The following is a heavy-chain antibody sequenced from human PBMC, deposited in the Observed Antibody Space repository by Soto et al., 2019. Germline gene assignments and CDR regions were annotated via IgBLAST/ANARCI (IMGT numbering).Heavy chain of an antibody. J-gene: IGHJ6*02. D-gene: IGHD3-3*02. CDR1: GGTFGNSA. V-gene: IGHV1-69*12. CDR3: ARDKDRQQLGGNYYYGIDV. Sequence: QVQLVQSGAEVKKPGSSVTVSCKASGGTFGNSAVSWVRQAPGQGLEWMGGIIPIFRTPDYAQKFQGRVKITADESTSTVYMELTSLRSEDTAVYYCARDKDRQQLGGNYYYGIDVWGQGTTVTVSS. CDR2: IIPIFRTP.